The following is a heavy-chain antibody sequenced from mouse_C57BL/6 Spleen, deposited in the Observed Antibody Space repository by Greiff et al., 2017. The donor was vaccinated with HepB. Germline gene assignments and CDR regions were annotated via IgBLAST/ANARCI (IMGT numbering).Heavy chain of an antibody. D-gene: IGHD2-4*01. CDR2: FYPGSGSI. CDR3: ARHEEGYYDYDGAMDY. CDR1: GYTFTEYT. J-gene: IGHJ4*01. Sequence: QVQLKQSGAELVKPGASVKLSCKASGYTFTEYTIHWVKQRSGQGLEWIGWFYPGSGSIKYNEKFKDKATLTADKSSRTVYMELSRLTSEDSAVFFCARHEEGYYDYDGAMDYWGQGTSVTVSS. V-gene: IGHV1-62-2*01.